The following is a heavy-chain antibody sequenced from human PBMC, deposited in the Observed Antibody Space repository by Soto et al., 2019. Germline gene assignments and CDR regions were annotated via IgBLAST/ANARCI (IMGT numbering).Heavy chain of an antibody. J-gene: IGHJ6*03. CDR2: ISSSGSTI. Sequence: QVQLVESGGGLVKPGGSLRLSCAASGFTFSDYYMSWIRQAPGKGLAWVSYISSSGSTIYYADSVKGRFTISRDNAKNSLYLQMNSLRAEDTAVYYCARNYSVYNPFIYYMDVWGKGTTVTVSS. CDR3: ARNYSVYNPFIYYMDV. V-gene: IGHV3-11*01. D-gene: IGHD3-10*02. CDR1: GFTFSDYY.